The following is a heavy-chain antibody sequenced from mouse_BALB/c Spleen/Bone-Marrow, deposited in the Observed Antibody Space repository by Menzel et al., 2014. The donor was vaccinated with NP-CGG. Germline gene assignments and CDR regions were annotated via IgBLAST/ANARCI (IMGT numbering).Heavy chain of an antibody. J-gene: IGHJ2*01. V-gene: IGHV1-74*04. CDR3: ARGSMILNYFDY. CDR2: LDPYDSET. Sequence: VQLQQSGAALVRPGASVKLSCKASGYTFXSYWMNWVKQRPEQGLEWIGRLDPYDSETHYNQKFKDKAILTVDKSSSTAYMQLSSLTSEESAVDYCARGSMILNYFDYWGQGTTLTVAS. CDR1: GYTFXSYW. D-gene: IGHD2-3*01.